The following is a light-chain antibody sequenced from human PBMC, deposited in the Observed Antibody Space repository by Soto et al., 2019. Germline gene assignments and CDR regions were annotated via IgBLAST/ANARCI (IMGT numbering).Light chain of an antibody. V-gene: IGLV2-23*03. CDR3: CSYAGFSSFV. Sequence: QSALTQPASVSGSAGQSITISCTGTSRDVGGYNFVSWYRQSPGEVPKLIIYEGGKRPSGISSRFSASKSGNTASLTISGLQAEDEADYYCCSYAGFSSFVFGTGTKFTVL. CDR1: SRDVGGYNF. J-gene: IGLJ1*01. CDR2: EGG.